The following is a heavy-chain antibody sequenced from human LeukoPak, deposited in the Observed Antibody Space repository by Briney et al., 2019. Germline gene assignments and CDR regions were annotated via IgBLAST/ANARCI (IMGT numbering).Heavy chain of an antibody. V-gene: IGHV3-33*01. D-gene: IGHD3-10*01. CDR3: ARDSHDSGNDYYGMDV. CDR2: IGYDGSNK. Sequence: GGSLRLSCAASGFTFSSYGMHWVRQAPGKGLEWVAVIGYDGSNKYYADSVKGRFTISRDNSKNTLYLQMNSLRAEDTAVYYCARDSHDSGNDYYGMDVWGQGTTVTVSS. J-gene: IGHJ6*02. CDR1: GFTFSSYG.